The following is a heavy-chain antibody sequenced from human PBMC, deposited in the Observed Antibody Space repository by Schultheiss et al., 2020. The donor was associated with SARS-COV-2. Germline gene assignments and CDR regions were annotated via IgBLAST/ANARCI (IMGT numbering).Heavy chain of an antibody. J-gene: IGHJ6*02. V-gene: IGHV3-30*18. Sequence: GESLKISCAASGFTFSSYDMHWVRQAPGKGLEWVAVISYDGSNKYYADSVKGRFTISRDNSKNTLYLQMNSLRAEDTAVYYCAKMAYSSSWDDYYYGMDVWGQGTTVTVSS. CDR2: ISYDGSNK. CDR3: AKMAYSSSWDDYYYGMDV. CDR1: GFTFSSYD. D-gene: IGHD6-13*01.